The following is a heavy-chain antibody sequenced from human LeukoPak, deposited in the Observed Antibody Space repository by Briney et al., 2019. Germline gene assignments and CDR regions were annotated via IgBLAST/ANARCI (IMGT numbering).Heavy chain of an antibody. V-gene: IGHV4-39*01. Sequence: SETLSLTCTVSGASISSSYYWGWIRQSPGKGLEWIASIYFRGGTYYNPSLKSRVTISVDATKNVCSLKLTSVAAAETAVYYCVRHIAMRSPLYDWGQGTLVTVSA. D-gene: IGHD6-13*01. CDR3: VRHIAMRSPLYD. CDR2: IYFRGGT. J-gene: IGHJ4*02. CDR1: GASISSSYY.